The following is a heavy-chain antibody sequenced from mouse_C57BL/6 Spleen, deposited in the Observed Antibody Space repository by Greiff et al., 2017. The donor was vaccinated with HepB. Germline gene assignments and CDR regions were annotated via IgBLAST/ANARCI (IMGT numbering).Heavy chain of an antibody. CDR3: ARSGSSHHWYFDV. J-gene: IGHJ1*03. Sequence: EVQLQQSGPELVKPGASVKISCKASGYTFTDYYMNWVKQSHGKSLEWIGDINPNNGGTSYNQKFKGKATLTVDKSSSTAYMELRSLTSEDSAVYYCARSGSSHHWYFDVWGTGTTVTVSS. D-gene: IGHD1-1*01. CDR2: INPNNGGT. CDR1: GYTFTDYY. V-gene: IGHV1-26*01.